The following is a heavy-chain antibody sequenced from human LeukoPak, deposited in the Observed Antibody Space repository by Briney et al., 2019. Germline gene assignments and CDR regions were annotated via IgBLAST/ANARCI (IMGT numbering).Heavy chain of an antibody. CDR1: GFTFTNFA. CDR3: ARPSPPGDGYNLSDY. CDR2: ISNDERNK. J-gene: IGHJ4*02. D-gene: IGHD5-24*01. V-gene: IGHV3-30*04. Sequence: PAGSLRLACAAPGFTFTNFAMHWVRQAPGKWLEWVALISNDERNKYYADSVKGRFTIYRDNSNSMVYLHMTSLRLEDTALYYCARPSPPGDGYNLSDYWGQGSLVSVSS.